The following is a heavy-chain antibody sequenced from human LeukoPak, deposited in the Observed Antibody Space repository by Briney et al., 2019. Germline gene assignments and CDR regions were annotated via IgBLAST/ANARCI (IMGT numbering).Heavy chain of an antibody. Sequence: GEALKISCKGFGYRFTNYWIGWVRQLPGKGLELMGTIYPGDSETRYSPSFQGQVTISADKSISTAYLQWSSLKASDTAMYYCARRRDLYSGSYYPFDYWGQGTLVTVSS. CDR1: GYRFTNYW. V-gene: IGHV5-51*01. D-gene: IGHD1-26*01. CDR2: IYPGDSET. J-gene: IGHJ4*02. CDR3: ARRRDLYSGSYYPFDY.